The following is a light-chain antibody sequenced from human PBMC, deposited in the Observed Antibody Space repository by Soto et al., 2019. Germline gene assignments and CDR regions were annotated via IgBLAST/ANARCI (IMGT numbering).Light chain of an antibody. V-gene: IGKV3-15*01. CDR1: QSVSIN. CDR2: GAS. Sequence: EIVMTQSPATLSVSPGERATLSCSASQSVSINLAWYQQKPGQAPSLLIYGASTRATGIPARFSGGGSGPEFTLTISSLQSEDLAVDYCQHYNNWPWTFGQGTKVEIK. CDR3: QHYNNWPWT. J-gene: IGKJ1*01.